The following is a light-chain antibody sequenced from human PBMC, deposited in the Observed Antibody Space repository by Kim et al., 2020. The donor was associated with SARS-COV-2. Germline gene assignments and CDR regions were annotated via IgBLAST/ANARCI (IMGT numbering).Light chain of an antibody. V-gene: IGLV2-11*01. Sequence: QSDTISCTGTSSDVDGYNDVSWYQQRPGKATKLMIYDVSTRPSGVPDRCAGSKSGNAASLTISGLQAEDEADYYCCSYAGSYTWVFGGGTQLTVL. CDR2: DVS. CDR1: SSDVDGYND. J-gene: IGLJ3*02. CDR3: CSYAGSYTWV.